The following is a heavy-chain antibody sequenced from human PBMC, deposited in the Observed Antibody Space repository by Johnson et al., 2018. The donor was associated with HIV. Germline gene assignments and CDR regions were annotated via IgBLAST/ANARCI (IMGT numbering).Heavy chain of an antibody. CDR1: GFTFDDYA. Sequence: VQLVESGGGLVQPGRSLRLSCAASGFTFDDYAMHWVRQAPGKGLEWVSRINSDGSSTSYADSVKGRFTISRDTSKNTVYLQMNSLRVEDTAVYYCARDPHIVVVTIIDTTMNAFDIWGQGTMVTVSS. V-gene: IGHV3-74*01. CDR2: INSDGSST. J-gene: IGHJ3*02. D-gene: IGHD2-21*02. CDR3: ARDPHIVVVTIIDTTMNAFDI.